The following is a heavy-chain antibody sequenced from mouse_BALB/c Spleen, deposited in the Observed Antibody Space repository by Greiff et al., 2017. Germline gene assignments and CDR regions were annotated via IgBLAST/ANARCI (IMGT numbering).Heavy chain of an antibody. CDR1: GYTFTSYC. J-gene: IGHJ3*01. Sequence: QVQLQQSGPELVKPGASVKISCKTSGYTFTSYCMHWVKQRPGQGLEWIGYINPSTGYTEYNQKFKDKATLTADKSSSTAYMQLSSLTSEDSAVYYCARGGYGNYEGFAYWGQGTLVTVSA. CDR2: INPSTGYT. CDR3: ARGGYGNYEGFAY. D-gene: IGHD2-1*01. V-gene: IGHV1S26*01.